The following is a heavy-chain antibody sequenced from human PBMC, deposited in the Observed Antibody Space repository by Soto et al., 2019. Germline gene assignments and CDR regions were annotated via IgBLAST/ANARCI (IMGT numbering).Heavy chain of an antibody. CDR3: ARDAYYDMGV. V-gene: IGHV4-30-2*01. CDR2: IYHSGST. Sequence: SETLSLTCTVSGGSISSGGYYWSWIRQPPGKGLEWIGYIYHSGSTYYNPSLKGRFTISRDNAKNTLYLQMNSLRAEDTAVYYCARDAYYDMGVWGQGTTVTVSS. CDR1: GGSISSGGYY. J-gene: IGHJ6*02.